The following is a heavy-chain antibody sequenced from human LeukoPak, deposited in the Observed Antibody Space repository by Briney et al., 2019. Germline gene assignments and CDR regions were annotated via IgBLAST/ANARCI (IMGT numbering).Heavy chain of an antibody. D-gene: IGHD6-13*01. CDR3: AKDSSSWYFLYYFDY. J-gene: IGHJ4*02. CDR2: ISGSGGST. CDR1: GFTFSSYA. V-gene: IGHV3-23*01. Sequence: GGSLRLSCAASGFTFSSYAMSWVLQAPGKGLEWVSAISGSGGSTYYADSVKGRFTISRDNSKNTLYLQMNSLRAEDTAVYYCAKDSSSWYFLYYFDYWGQGTLVTVSS.